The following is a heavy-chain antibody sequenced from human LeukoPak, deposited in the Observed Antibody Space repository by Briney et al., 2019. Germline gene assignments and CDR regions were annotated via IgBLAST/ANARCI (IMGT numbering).Heavy chain of an antibody. V-gene: IGHV3-21*04. CDR1: RFTFSSYS. CDR3: ASSVTTYYYYYMDV. J-gene: IGHJ6*03. D-gene: IGHD4-17*01. Sequence: GGSLRLSCAASRFTFSSYSMNWVRQAPGKGLEWVSSIGSSSSYIYYADSVKGRFTISRDNAKNSLYLQMNSLRAEDTAVYYCASSVTTYYYYYMDVWGKGTTVTISS. CDR2: IGSSSSYI.